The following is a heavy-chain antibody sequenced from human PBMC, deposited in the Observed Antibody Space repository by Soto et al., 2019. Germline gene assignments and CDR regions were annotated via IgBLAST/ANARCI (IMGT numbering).Heavy chain of an antibody. J-gene: IGHJ4*02. CDR3: ARATGYCSGGSCYYFDY. Sequence: SETLSLTCAVSGGSISSSTWWSWVRQPPGKGLEWIGEIYHSGSTNYNPSLKSRVTISVDKSKNQFSLKLSSVTAADTAVYYCARATGYCSGGSCYYFDYWGQGTLVTVSS. CDR1: GGSISSSTW. CDR2: IYHSGST. D-gene: IGHD2-15*01. V-gene: IGHV4-4*02.